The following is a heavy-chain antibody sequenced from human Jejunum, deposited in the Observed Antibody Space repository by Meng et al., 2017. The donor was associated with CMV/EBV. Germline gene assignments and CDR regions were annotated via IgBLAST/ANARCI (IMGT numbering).Heavy chain of an antibody. D-gene: IGHD2-2*03. CDR2: ISNSGSYV. Sequence: FAFSDNSMDWVRQPPGKGLEWVSSISNSGSYVYYSDSVKDRFTISRDNSKNSLSLQTNSLRAEDTAVYYCARDIGDCVSTTCYYFDSWGQGALVTVSS. J-gene: IGHJ4*02. CDR3: ARDIGDCVSTTCYYFDS. V-gene: IGHV3-21*01. CDR1: FAFSDNS.